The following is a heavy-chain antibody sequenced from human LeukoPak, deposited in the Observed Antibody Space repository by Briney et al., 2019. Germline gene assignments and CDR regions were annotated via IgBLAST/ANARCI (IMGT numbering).Heavy chain of an antibody. D-gene: IGHD4-17*01. CDR2: IYYSGST. J-gene: IGHJ6*03. CDR3: ARVNGDYYYYYYMDV. CDR1: GGSISSSSYY. Sequence: SETLSLTCTVSGGSISSSSYYWGWIRQPPGKGLEWIGSIYYSGSTYYNPSLKSRVTISVDTSKNQFSLKLSSVTAADTAVYYCARVNGDYYYYYYMDVWGKGTTVTISS. V-gene: IGHV4-39*01.